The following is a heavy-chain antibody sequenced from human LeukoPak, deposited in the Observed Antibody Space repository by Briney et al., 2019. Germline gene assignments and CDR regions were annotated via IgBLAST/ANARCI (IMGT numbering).Heavy chain of an antibody. D-gene: IGHD3-22*01. V-gene: IGHV1-2*02. J-gene: IGHJ5*02. CDR3: ARDGHFGYYYDSSGYYYPWPFDP. CDR2: INPNSGGT. Sequence: ASVTVSCKASGYTFTGYYVHWVRQAPGQGLEWMGWINPNSGGTNYAQKFQGRVTMTRDTSISTAYMELSRLRSDDTAVYYCARDGHFGYYYDSSGYYYPWPFDPWGQGTLVTVSS. CDR1: GYTFTGYY.